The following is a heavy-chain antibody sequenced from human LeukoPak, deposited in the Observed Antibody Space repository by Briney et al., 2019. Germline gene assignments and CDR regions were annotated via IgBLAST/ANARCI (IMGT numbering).Heavy chain of an antibody. J-gene: IGHJ4*02. V-gene: IGHV4-34*01. CDR1: GGSFSGYY. CDR2: IYYSGST. CDR3: AVRGDY. Sequence: PSETLSLTCAVYGGSFSGYYWSWIRQPPGKGLEWIGTIYYSGSTYYNPSLKSRVTISVDTSKKQFSLKLTSVTTADTAVYYCAVRGDYWGQGTLVTVTS. D-gene: IGHD3-10*01.